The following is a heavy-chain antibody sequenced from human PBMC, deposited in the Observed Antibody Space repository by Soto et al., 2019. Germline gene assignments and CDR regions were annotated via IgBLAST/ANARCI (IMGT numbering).Heavy chain of an antibody. CDR2: IIPIFGTA. CDR1: GGSFSSYA. V-gene: IGHV1-69*13. CDR3: ARDNGPPTYYDFWSGSPASGMDV. Sequence: SVKISCTASGGSFSSYAIGWLRQAPGQGLEWMGGIIPIFGTANYAQKFQGRVTITADESTSTAYMELSSLRSEDTAVYYCARDNGPPTYYDFWSGSPASGMDVWGQGTTVTVSS. J-gene: IGHJ6*02. D-gene: IGHD3-3*01.